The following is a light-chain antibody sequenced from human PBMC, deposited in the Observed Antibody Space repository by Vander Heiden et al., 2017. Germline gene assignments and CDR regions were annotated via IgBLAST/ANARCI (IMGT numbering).Light chain of an antibody. CDR2: EVS. CDR1: SSDVGSYNL. Sequence: QSALTQPASVSGSPGQSITISCPGTSSDVGSYNLFSWYQQHPGKAPKLMIYEVSRRPSGVSNRFSGSKSGNTASLTISGLQAEDEADYYCCSYAGSSTVVFGGGTKLTV. J-gene: IGLJ2*01. CDR3: CSYAGSSTVV. V-gene: IGLV2-23*02.